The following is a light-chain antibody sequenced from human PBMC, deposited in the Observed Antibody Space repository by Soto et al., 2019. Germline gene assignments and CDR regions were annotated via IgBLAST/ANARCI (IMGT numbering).Light chain of an antibody. Sequence: IVLTQSPGTVSLSPGERATLSCRASQSVSSNYLAWYQQKPGQAPRLLMYGASSRATGIPDRFTGSGSGTDFTLTISRLEPEDFAVYYCQQYGSSPTWTFGQGTNVDIK. CDR3: QQYGSSPTWT. CDR2: GAS. CDR1: QSVSSNY. V-gene: IGKV3-20*01. J-gene: IGKJ1*01.